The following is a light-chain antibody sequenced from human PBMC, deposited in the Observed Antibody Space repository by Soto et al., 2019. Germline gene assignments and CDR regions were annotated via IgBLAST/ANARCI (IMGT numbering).Light chain of an antibody. CDR1: QSISSW. J-gene: IGKJ2*01. V-gene: IGKV1-5*03. CDR3: QYNSYLYT. Sequence: DIQMTQSPSTLSASVGDRVTITCRASQSISSWLAWYQQKPGKAPKLLIYKASSLESGVPSRFSGSGSGTEFTLPISSLQPDDFATYYCQYNSYLYTFGQGTKLEIK. CDR2: KAS.